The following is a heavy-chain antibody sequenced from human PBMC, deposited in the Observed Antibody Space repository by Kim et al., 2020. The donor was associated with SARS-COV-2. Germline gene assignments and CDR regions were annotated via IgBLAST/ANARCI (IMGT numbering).Heavy chain of an antibody. CDR3: ARGIHQWLGVDV. V-gene: IGHV3-13*04. J-gene: IGHJ6*02. CDR1: GFTFGGHD. CDR2: IGTAGET. Sequence: GGSLRLSCAASGFTFGGHDMHWVRQGSGKGLEWVSAIGTAGETFYSGSVKGRFIISRENGRNPLFLQMDSLKVGDTAVYYCARGIHQWLGVDVWGQGTTVTVSS. D-gene: IGHD5-18*01.